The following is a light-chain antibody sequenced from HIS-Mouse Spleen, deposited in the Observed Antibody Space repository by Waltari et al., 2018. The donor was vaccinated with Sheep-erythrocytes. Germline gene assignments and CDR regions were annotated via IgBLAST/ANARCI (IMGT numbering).Light chain of an antibody. CDR2: DVS. CDR3: SSYTSSSTWV. V-gene: IGLV2-14*03. J-gene: IGLJ3*02. Sequence: QSALTQPASVSGSPGQSITISCTGTSSDVGGYNYVPWYQQHPGKAPKLMIYDVSNRPLGVSNRFSGSQSGHTASLTISGLQAEDEADYYCSSYTSSSTWVFGGGTKLTVL. CDR1: SSDVGGYNY.